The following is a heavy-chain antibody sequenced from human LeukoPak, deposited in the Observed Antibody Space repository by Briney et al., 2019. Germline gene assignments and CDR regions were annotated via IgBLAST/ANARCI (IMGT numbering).Heavy chain of an antibody. D-gene: IGHD2-8*01. V-gene: IGHV3-21*01. Sequence: GGSLRLSCAASGFTFSSYSMTWVRQAPGKGLEWVSSISSSSSYIYYADSVKGRFTISRDNAKNSLYLQMNSLRAEDTAVYYCARFLNRGVYYSSMDVWAKGPRSPSP. CDR1: GFTFSSYS. CDR3: ARFLNRGVYYSSMDV. CDR2: ISSSSSYI. J-gene: IGHJ6*03.